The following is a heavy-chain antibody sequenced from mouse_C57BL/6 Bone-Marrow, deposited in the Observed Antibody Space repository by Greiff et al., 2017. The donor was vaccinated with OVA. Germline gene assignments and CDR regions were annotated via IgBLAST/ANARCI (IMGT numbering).Heavy chain of an antibody. CDR2: IYPFDSET. D-gene: IGHD1-1*01. CDR1: GYTFTSYW. J-gene: IGHJ2*01. Sequence: QVQLQQPGAELVRPGSSVKLSCKASGYTFTSYWMDWVKQRPGHGLEWIGNIYPFDSETHYNQKFKDKATLTVDKSSSTAYMQLSSLTSEDSAVYYCARLLPPYFDYWGQGTTLTVSS. CDR3: ARLLPPYFDY. V-gene: IGHV1-61*01.